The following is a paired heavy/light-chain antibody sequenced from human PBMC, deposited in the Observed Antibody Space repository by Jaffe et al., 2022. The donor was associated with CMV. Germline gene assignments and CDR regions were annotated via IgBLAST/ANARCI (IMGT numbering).Light chain of an antibody. V-gene: IGLV2-11*01. Sequence: QSALTQPRSVSGSPGQSVTISCTGTSSDVGGYNYVSWYQQHPGKAPKLMIYDVSKRPSGVPDRFSGSKSGNTASLTISGLQAEDEADYYCCSYAGSYSWVFGGGTKLTVL. CDR1: SSDVGGYNY. J-gene: IGLJ3*02. CDR2: DVS. CDR3: CSYAGSYSWV.
Heavy chain of an antibody. D-gene: IGHD5-12*01. CDR2: FDPEDGET. J-gene: IGHJ4*02. CDR1: GYTLTELS. Sequence: QVQLVQSGAEVKKPGASVKVSCKVSGYTLTELSMHWVRQAPGKGLEWMGGFDPEDGETIYAQKFQGRVTMTEDTSTDTAYMELSSLRSEDTAVYYCATSDERSVERMATIPLYFDYWGQGTLVTVSS. CDR3: ATSDERSVERMATIPLYFDY. V-gene: IGHV1-24*01.